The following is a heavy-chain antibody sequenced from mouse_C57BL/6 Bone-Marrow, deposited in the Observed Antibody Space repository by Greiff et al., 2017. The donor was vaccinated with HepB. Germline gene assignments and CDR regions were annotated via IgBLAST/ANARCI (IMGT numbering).Heavy chain of an antibody. J-gene: IGHJ2*01. CDR1: GYTFTSYW. CDR2: IDPSDSYT. CDR3: ARRGTIVYFDY. D-gene: IGHD2-5*01. Sequence: QVQLQQPGAELVKPGASVKLSCKASGYTFTSYWMQWVKQRPGQGLEWIGEIDPSDSYTNYNQKFKGKATLTVDTSSSTAYMQLSSLTSEDSAVYYGARRGTIVYFDYWGQGTTLTVSS. V-gene: IGHV1-50*01.